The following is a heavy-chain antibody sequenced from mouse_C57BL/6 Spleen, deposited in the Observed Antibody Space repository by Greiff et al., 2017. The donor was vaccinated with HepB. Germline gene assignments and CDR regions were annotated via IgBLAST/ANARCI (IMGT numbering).Heavy chain of an antibody. V-gene: IGHV1-15*01. CDR1: GYTFTDYE. J-gene: IGHJ1*03. Sequence: VQLQQSGAELVRPGASVTLSCKASGYTFTDYEMHWVKQTPVHGLEWIGAIDPETGGTAYNQKFKGKAILTADKSSSTAYMELRSLTSEDSAVYYCTREDYGSSWSYWYFDVWGTGTTVTVSS. CDR2: IDPETGGT. CDR3: TREDYGSSWSYWYFDV. D-gene: IGHD1-1*01.